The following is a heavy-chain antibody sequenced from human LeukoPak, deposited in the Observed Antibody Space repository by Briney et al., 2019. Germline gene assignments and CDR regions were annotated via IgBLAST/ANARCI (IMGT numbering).Heavy chain of an antibody. J-gene: IGHJ4*02. V-gene: IGHV3-21*01. CDR1: GFTFSSYS. CDR2: ISSSRSYI. D-gene: IGHD2-15*01. CDR3: ARDAVVATDY. Sequence: GGSLRFSCAASGFTFSSYSMNWVRQAPGKGLEWVSTISSSRSYIYYADSVKGRFTISRDNTNNSLYLQMNSLRAEDTAVYYCARDAVVATDYWGQGTLVTVSS.